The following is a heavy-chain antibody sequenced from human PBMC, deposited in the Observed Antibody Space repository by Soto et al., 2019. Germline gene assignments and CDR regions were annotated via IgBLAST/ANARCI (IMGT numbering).Heavy chain of an antibody. V-gene: IGHV3-15*07. D-gene: IGHD3-22*01. CDR2: IKSKTDGGTT. CDR1: GFTFSNAW. CDR3: TTYPNYDSSPEHE. J-gene: IGHJ4*02. Sequence: AVGSLRLSGAASGFTFSNAWMNCVRQAPGKGLEWVGRIKSKTDGGTTDYAAPVKGRFTISRDDSKNTLYLQMNSLKTEDTAVYYCTTYPNYDSSPEHEWGQGTLVTVSS.